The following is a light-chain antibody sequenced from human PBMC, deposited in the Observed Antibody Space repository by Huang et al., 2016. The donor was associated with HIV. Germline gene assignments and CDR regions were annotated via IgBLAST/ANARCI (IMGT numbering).Light chain of an antibody. CDR3: LQHKAFHLPT. CDR2: GVS. V-gene: IGKV1-17*03. CDR1: QDIFNY. Sequence: DIQMTQSPSVMSVSVGDRVTITCRANQDIFNYLAWFQQKPGKVHKRLIYGVSSLQSGVPSRFSGSGSGTEFTLTISSLQPEDFATYYCLQHKAFHLPTFGQGTQVEV. J-gene: IGKJ1*01.